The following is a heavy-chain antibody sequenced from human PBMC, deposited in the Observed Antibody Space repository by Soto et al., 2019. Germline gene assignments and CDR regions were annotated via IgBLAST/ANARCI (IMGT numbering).Heavy chain of an antibody. Sequence: ASVKVSCKASGYTFTGYYMHWVRQAPGQGLEWMGWINPSGGSTSYAQKFQGRVTMTRDTSTSTVYMELSSLRSEDTAVYYCARGCSSTSCYFKLSSWFDPWGQGTLVTVSS. CDR3: ARGCSSTSCYFKLSSWFDP. J-gene: IGHJ5*02. CDR2: INPSGGST. V-gene: IGHV1-46*03. D-gene: IGHD2-2*01. CDR1: GYTFTGYY.